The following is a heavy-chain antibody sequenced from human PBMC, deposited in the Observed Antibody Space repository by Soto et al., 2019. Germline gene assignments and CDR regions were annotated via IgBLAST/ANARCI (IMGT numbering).Heavy chain of an antibody. D-gene: IGHD1-26*01. Sequence: SETLSLTCTVSGGSISSSNWWTWVRQTPGKGLEWIGEIYHSGNTNYNPSLRSRVTISVDKSKNQFSLSLNSVTAADTAVYYCGRGEPPPSFHSGGQGTLDTVSS. V-gene: IGHV4-4*02. CDR1: GGSISSSNW. CDR2: IYHSGNT. CDR3: GRGEPPPSFHS. J-gene: IGHJ5*01.